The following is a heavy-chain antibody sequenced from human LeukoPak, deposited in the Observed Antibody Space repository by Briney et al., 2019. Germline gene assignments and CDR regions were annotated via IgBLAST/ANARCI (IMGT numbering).Heavy chain of an antibody. Sequence: SETLSLTCTVSGGSISSSSYYWGWIRQPPGKGLEWIGSIYYSGSTYYNPSLKSRVTISVDTSKNQFSLKLSSVTAADTAVYYCARGLIEWLVPYYFDYWGQGTLVTVSS. V-gene: IGHV4-39*07. CDR3: ARGLIEWLVPYYFDY. CDR2: IYYSGST. CDR1: GGSISSSSYY. D-gene: IGHD6-19*01. J-gene: IGHJ4*02.